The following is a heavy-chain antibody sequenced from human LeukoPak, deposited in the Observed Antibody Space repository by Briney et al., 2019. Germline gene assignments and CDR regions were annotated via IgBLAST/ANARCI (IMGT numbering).Heavy chain of an antibody. J-gene: IGHJ4*02. V-gene: IGHV4-39*07. Sequence: SETLSLTCTVSGGSISSSSYYWGWIRQPPGKGLEWIGSIYYSGSTYYNPSLKSRVTISVDTSKNQFSLKLSSVTAADTAVYCCARVTSPGVTFDYWGQGTLVTVSS. CDR3: ARVTSPGVTFDY. CDR1: GGSISSSSYY. CDR2: IYYSGST.